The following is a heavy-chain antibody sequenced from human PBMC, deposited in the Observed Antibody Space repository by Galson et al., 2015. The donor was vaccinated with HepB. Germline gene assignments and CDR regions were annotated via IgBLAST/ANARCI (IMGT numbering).Heavy chain of an antibody. CDR2: ITYDKGNT. CDR1: SYTFTNYT. D-gene: IGHD2-15*01. J-gene: IGHJ5*01. CDR3: ARGGTVVDIYSSQNNCIDV. V-gene: IGHV1-18*01. Sequence: SVRVSCKASSYTFTNYTISWVRQAPGKGLEWMGCITYDKGNTDYAGQLQGRVTMTTDTSTSTPYMELNSLRSEDTAVYYCARGGTVVDIYSSQNNCIDVWGQGTPVTVSS.